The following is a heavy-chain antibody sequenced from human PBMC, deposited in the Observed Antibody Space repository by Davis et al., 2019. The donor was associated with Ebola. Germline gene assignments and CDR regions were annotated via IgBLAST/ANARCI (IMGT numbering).Heavy chain of an antibody. J-gene: IGHJ4*02. V-gene: IGHV4-39*07. Sequence: SETLSLTCTVSGGSISSSSYCWGWIRQPPGKGLEWIGSVFYSGTTFYDPSLKSRVTISVDTSKNQFSLKLSSVTAADTAVYYCARTVWFGDVVWGQGTLVTVSS. CDR2: VFYSGTT. CDR1: GGSISSSSYC. CDR3: ARTVWFGDVV. D-gene: IGHD3-10*01.